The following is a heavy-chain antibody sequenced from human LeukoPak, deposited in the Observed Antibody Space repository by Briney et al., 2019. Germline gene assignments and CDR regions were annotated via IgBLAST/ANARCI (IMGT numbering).Heavy chain of an antibody. CDR1: GYTFTSYA. Sequence: GASVKVSCKASGYTFTSYAMNWVRQAPGQGLEWMGWINTNTGNPTYAQGFTGRFVFSLDTSVSTAYLQISSLKAEDTAVYYCAGVSGSYNWNRYDYWGQGTLVTVSS. D-gene: IGHD1-20*01. V-gene: IGHV7-4-1*02. J-gene: IGHJ4*02. CDR2: INTNTGNP. CDR3: AGVSGSYNWNRYDY.